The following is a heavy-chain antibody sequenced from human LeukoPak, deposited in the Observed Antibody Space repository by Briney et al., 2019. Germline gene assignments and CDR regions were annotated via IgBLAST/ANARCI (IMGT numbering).Heavy chain of an antibody. CDR2: ISGSSGMT. CDR3: AKGRGTMVRGVILTFAP. J-gene: IGHJ5*02. Sequence: RGSLRVSSAASGFSFSRYAMSCVRQTPGKGLGWVSAISGSSGMTYYADSVKGRFTISRDNSKNTLYLQMNSLRAEDTAGYYCAKGRGTMVRGVILTFAPGGKGTLVTVSS. CDR1: GFSFSRYA. D-gene: IGHD3-10*01. V-gene: IGHV3-23*01.